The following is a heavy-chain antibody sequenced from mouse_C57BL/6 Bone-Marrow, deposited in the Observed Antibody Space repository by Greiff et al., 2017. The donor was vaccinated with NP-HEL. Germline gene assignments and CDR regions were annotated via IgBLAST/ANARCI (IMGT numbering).Heavy chain of an antibody. D-gene: IGHD4-1*01. CDR2: ISDGGSYT. Sequence: EVHLVESGGGLVKPGGSLKLSCAASGFTFSSYAMSWVRQTPEKRLEWVATISDGGSYTYYPDNVKGRFTISRDNAKNNLYLQMSHLKSEDTAMYYCAREANWDWYFDVWGTGTTVTVSS. CDR1: GFTFSSYA. V-gene: IGHV5-4*01. J-gene: IGHJ1*03. CDR3: AREANWDWYFDV.